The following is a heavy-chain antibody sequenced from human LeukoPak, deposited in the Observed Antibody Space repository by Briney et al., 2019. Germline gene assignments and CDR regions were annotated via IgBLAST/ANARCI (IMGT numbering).Heavy chain of an antibody. V-gene: IGHV1-2*02. CDR2: INPNSGGT. CDR3: AREGRNYGSGNSYWFDP. D-gene: IGHD3-10*01. CDR1: GYTFTGYC. Sequence: GASVKVSCKASGYTFTGYCMHWVRQAPGQGLEWMGWINPNSGGTNYAQKFQGRVTMTRDTSISTAYMELSRLRSDDTAVYYCAREGRNYGSGNSYWFDPWGQGTLVTVSS. J-gene: IGHJ5*02.